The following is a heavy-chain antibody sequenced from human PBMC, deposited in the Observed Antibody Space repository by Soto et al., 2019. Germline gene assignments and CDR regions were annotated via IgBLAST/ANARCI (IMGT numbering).Heavy chain of an antibody. CDR2: IYYSGST. V-gene: IGHV4-61*01. J-gene: IGHJ4*02. CDR1: GDSVSSGTDS. D-gene: IGHD1-26*01. Sequence: QVQLQESGPGLVKPSETLSLTCTVSGDSVSSGTDSWSWIRQPPGKGLEWIGYIYYSGSTDYNPSLKSRVTMSVDTSKNQFSLKLRSVTAADTAVYYCARVGDRRDGNNYVRYFDLWGQGTLVTVSS. CDR3: ARVGDRRDGNNYVRYFDL.